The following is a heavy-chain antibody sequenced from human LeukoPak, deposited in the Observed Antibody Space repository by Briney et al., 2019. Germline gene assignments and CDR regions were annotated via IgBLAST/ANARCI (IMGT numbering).Heavy chain of an antibody. Sequence: PGGSLRLSCAASGFTFSSYWMHWVRQAPGKGLVWVSRINSDGSSTSYADSVKGRFTISRDNAKNTLHLQMNSLRAEDTAVYYCARGAGGSGTASDYWGQGTLVTVSS. CDR1: GFTFSSYW. J-gene: IGHJ4*02. CDR3: ARGAGGSGTASDY. V-gene: IGHV3-74*01. CDR2: INSDGSST. D-gene: IGHD3-10*01.